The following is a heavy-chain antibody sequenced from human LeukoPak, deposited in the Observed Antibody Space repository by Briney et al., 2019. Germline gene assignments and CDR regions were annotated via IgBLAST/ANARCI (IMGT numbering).Heavy chain of an antibody. CDR1: GGSISSSSYY. CDR2: INHSGST. CDR3: ARGTGDSAIDH. D-gene: IGHD7-27*01. V-gene: IGHV4-39*07. Sequence: SETLSLTCTVSGGSISSSSYYWGWIRQPPGKGLEWIGEINHSGSTNNNPSLKSRVTISVDTSKNQFSLKLSSVTAADTAVYYCARGTGDSAIDHWGQGTLVTVSS. J-gene: IGHJ4*02.